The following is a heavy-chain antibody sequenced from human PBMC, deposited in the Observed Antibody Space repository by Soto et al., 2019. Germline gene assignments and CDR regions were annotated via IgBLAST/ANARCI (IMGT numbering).Heavy chain of an antibody. CDR3: AIPLPKQQLVRGAFDH. CDR1: GGTFRNYA. V-gene: IGHV1-69*01. J-gene: IGHJ4*02. Sequence: QVQLVQSGAEVKKPGSSVKLSCKTSGGTFRNYAINWVRQAPGQGREWMGGGIPVFGTANYAQTFQGRFTITADESTSTAYMELSSLRSEDTAVYYCAIPLPKQQLVRGAFDHWGQGTLVTVAS. D-gene: IGHD6-13*01. CDR2: GIPVFGTA.